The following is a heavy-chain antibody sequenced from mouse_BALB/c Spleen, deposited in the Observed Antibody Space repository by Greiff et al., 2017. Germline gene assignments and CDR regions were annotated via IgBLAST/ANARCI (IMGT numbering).Heavy chain of an antibody. CDR3: TREVDGPGMDY. CDR2: INPSTGYT. Sequence: QVQLQQSGAELAKPGASVKMSCKASGYTFTSYWMHWVKQRPGQGLEWIGYINPSTGYTEYNQKFKDKATLTADKSSSTAYMQLSSMTSEDSAVYYCTREVDGPGMDYWGQGTSVTVSS. D-gene: IGHD2-3*01. J-gene: IGHJ4*01. CDR1: GYTFTSYW. V-gene: IGHV1-7*01.